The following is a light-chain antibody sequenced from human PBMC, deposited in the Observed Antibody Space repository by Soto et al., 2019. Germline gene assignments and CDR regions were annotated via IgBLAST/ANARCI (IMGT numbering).Light chain of an antibody. V-gene: IGLV1-40*01. J-gene: IGLJ2*01. CDR3: QSYDNSLSHVV. Sequence: QSVLTQPPSVSGAPGQRVTIPCTGSNSNIGSFYDVHWNQQLPGTVPKLLIYGDNNRPSGVPDRFSGSKSGTSASLAITGLQAEDEADYYCQSYDNSLSHVVFGGGTKLTVL. CDR2: GDN. CDR1: NSNIGSFYD.